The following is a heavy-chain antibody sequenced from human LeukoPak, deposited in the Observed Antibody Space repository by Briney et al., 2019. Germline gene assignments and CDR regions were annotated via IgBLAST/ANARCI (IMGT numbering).Heavy chain of an antibody. CDR3: AREYSSSWSDYFDY. CDR1: GGSISSSSYY. D-gene: IGHD6-13*01. CDR2: IYYSGST. V-gene: IGHV4-39*07. J-gene: IGHJ4*02. Sequence: SETLSLTCTVSGGSISSSSYYWGWIRQPPGKGLEWIGSIYYSGSTYYNPSLKSRVTISVDTSKNQFSLKLSSVTAADTAVYYCAREYSSSWSDYFDYWGQGTLVTVSS.